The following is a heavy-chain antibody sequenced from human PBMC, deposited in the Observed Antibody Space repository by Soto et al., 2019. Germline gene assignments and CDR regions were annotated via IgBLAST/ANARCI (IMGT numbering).Heavy chain of an antibody. CDR1: GYSFTSYW. J-gene: IGHJ6*02. V-gene: IGHV5-10-1*01. CDR3: ARHELRTGQAYYYGMDV. CDR2: IDPSDSYT. D-gene: IGHD3-3*01. Sequence: GESLKISCKGSGYSFTSYWISWVRQMPGKGLEWMGRIDPSDSYTNYSPSFQGHVTISADKSISTAYLQWSSLKASDTAMYYCARHELRTGQAYYYGMDVWGQGTTVTVSS.